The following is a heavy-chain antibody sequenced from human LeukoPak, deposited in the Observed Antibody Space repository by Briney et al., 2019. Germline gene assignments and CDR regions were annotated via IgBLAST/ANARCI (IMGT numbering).Heavy chain of an antibody. Sequence: SETLSLTCAVYGGSFSDYYWSWIRQPPGKGLEWIGEINHSGSTNYNPSLKSRVTISVDTSKNQFSLKLSSVTAADTAVYYCARRGITIFGVVTRYYFDYWGQGTLVTVSS. CDR1: GGSFSDYY. J-gene: IGHJ4*02. V-gene: IGHV4-34*01. CDR2: INHSGST. D-gene: IGHD3-3*01. CDR3: ARRGITIFGVVTRYYFDY.